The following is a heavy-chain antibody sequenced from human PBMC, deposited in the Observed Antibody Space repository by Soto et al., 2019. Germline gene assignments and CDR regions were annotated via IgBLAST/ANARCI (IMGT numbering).Heavy chain of an antibody. Sequence: PSETLSLTCTGSYVSISRGYYFLSWIRQPPEKGMEWIGAIYYTWNTFYRPSFESRVSLAVYTSKTQFSLRLVSVTVADTAVYYCARDRPSYGYYVHFYDYYGMDVWGQGTTVAVSS. CDR3: ARDRPSYGYYVHFYDYYGMDV. J-gene: IGHJ6*02. CDR1: YVSISRGYYF. V-gene: IGHV4-30-4*01. CDR2: IYYTWNT. D-gene: IGHD4-17*01.